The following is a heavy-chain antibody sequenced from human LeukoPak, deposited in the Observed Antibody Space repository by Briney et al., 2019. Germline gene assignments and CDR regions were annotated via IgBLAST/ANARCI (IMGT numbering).Heavy chain of an antibody. CDR2: ISYDGNND. D-gene: IGHD5-24*01. CDR3: ARDRPPRGGYSSPYYFLYMDV. J-gene: IGHJ6*03. V-gene: IGHV3-30-3*01. Sequence: GGSLRLSCAASEFTFINYAMNWVRQAPGKGLEWLALISYDGNNDYYADSVKGRFIISRDNAKSTLYLQMNSLRVEDTAVYYCARDRPPRGGYSSPYYFLYMDVWGKGTTVAVSS. CDR1: EFTFINYA.